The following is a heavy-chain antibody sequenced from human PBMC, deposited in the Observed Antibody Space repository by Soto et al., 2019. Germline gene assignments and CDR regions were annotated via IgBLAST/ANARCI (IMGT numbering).Heavy chain of an antibody. D-gene: IGHD6-13*01. CDR3: AKATRGGAATLIRDY. Sequence: EVQLLESGGGLVQPGGSLRLSCAAAGLTFSIYAMSWVRQAPGKGLEWVSAISGSGGSTYYADSVKGRFTISRDNSKNTLYLQMNSLRADDTAVYYRAKATRGGAATLIRDYWGQGTLVTVSS. J-gene: IGHJ4*02. V-gene: IGHV3-23*01. CDR1: GLTFSIYA. CDR2: ISGSGGST.